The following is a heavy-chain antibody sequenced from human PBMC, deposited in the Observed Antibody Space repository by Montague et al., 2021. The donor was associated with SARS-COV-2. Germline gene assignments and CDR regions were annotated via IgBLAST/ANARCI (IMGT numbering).Heavy chain of an antibody. Sequence: SVRVSCKASGGTFSSYAISWVRQAPGQGLEWMGRIIPILGIANYAQKFQGRVTITADKSTSTAYMKLSSLRSEDTAVYYCASSITMVRGVIIAGYGMDVWGQGTTVTVSS. D-gene: IGHD3-10*01. CDR2: IIPILGIA. J-gene: IGHJ6*02. CDR3: ASSITMVRGVIIAGYGMDV. CDR1: GGTFSSYA. V-gene: IGHV1-69*04.